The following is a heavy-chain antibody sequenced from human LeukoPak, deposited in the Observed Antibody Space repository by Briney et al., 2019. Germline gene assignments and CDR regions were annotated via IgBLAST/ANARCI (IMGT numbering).Heavy chain of an antibody. CDR2: IDYTGST. D-gene: IGHD2/OR15-2a*01. Sequence: SETLSLTCTVSGGSISSSTYYWGWIRQPPEKGLEGIGSIDYTGSTYYNPSLKSRVTISVDTSKNQLSLKLSSVTAADTAVYYCARQEIIASPWFDPWGQGTLVTVSS. CDR1: GGSISSSTYY. J-gene: IGHJ5*02. CDR3: ARQEIIASPWFDP. V-gene: IGHV4-39*01.